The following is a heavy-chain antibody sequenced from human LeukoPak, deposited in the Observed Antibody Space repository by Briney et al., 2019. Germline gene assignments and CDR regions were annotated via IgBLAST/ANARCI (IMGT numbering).Heavy chain of an antibody. J-gene: IGHJ4*02. CDR2: IIPIFGTA. CDR3: ATSHQDYDFWSGYCY. D-gene: IGHD3-3*01. V-gene: IGHV1-69*05. CDR1: GGTFSSYA. Sequence: GSSVKVSCKASGGTFSSYAISWVRQAPGQGLDWMGRIIPIFGTANYAQKFQGRVTITTDESTSTAYMELSSLRSEDTAVYYCATSHQDYDFWSGYCYWGQGTLVTVSS.